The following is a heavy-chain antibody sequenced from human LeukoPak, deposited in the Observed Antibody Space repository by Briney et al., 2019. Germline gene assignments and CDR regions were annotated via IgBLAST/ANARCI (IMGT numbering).Heavy chain of an antibody. V-gene: IGHV3-7*01. J-gene: IGHJ4*02. CDR1: GFTFSSYW. D-gene: IGHD3-10*01. CDR2: IKQNGSEK. Sequence: GGSLRLSCAASGFTFSSYWMTWVRQAPGKGLEWVANIKQNGSEKYYVDSVKGRFTISRDNAKNSLYLQMNSLRAEDTAVYYCARDRLGVWGSGNNYYFDYWGQGTLVTVSS. CDR3: ARDRLGVWGSGNNYYFDY.